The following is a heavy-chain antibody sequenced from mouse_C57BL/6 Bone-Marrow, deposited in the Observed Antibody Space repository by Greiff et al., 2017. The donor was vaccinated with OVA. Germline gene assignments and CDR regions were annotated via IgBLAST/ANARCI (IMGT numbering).Heavy chain of an antibody. D-gene: IGHD4-1*01. CDR1: GYTFTSYG. V-gene: IGHV1-58*01. CDR3: ARELLGRDY. J-gene: IGHJ2*01. CDR2: IYLGNGYT. Sequence: VQLQQSGAELVRPGSSVKMSCKTSGYTFTSYGINWVKQRPGQGLEWIGYIYLGNGYTEYNEKFKGKATLTSDTSSSTAYMQLSSLTSEDSAIDFCARELLGRDYWGQGTTLTVSS.